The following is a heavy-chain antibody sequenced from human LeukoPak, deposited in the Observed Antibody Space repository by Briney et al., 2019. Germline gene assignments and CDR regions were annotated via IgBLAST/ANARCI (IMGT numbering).Heavy chain of an antibody. Sequence: SETLSLTCAVYVGSFSGYYWSWIRQPPGKGLEWIGELNHSGSTNYNPSLKSRVTISVDTSKNQFSLKLSSVTAADTAVYYCARGGSDYYDSSDAFDIWGQGTMVTVSS. CDR1: VGSFSGYY. D-gene: IGHD3-22*01. V-gene: IGHV4-34*01. CDR3: ARGGSDYYDSSDAFDI. CDR2: LNHSGST. J-gene: IGHJ3*02.